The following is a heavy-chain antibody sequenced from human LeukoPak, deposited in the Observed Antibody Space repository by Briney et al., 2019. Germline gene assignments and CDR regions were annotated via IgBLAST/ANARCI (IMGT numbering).Heavy chain of an antibody. J-gene: IGHJ4*02. CDR1: GFTFSSYG. D-gene: IGHD1-26*01. CDR3: ANPGSSGRNTGGIDY. CDR2: IRYDGSNK. Sequence: PGGSLRLSCAASGFTFSSYGMHWVRQAPGKGLEWVAFIRYDGSNKYYADSVKGRFTISRDNSKNTLYLQMNSLRAEDTAVYYCANPGSSGRNTGGIDYWGQGTLVTVSS. V-gene: IGHV3-30*02.